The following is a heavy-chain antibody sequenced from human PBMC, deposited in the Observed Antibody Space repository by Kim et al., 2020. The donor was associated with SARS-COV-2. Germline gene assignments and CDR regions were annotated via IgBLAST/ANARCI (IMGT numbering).Heavy chain of an antibody. Sequence: ADSVKCRFTISRDNSENTLYLQMNSLRAEDTAVYYCARSGIDFWSGYYDYWGQGTLVTVSS. D-gene: IGHD3-3*01. CDR3: ARSGIDFWSGYYDY. V-gene: IGHV3-30*07. J-gene: IGHJ4*02.